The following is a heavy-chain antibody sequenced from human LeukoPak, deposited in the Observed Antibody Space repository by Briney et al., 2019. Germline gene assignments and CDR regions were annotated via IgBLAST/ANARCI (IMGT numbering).Heavy chain of an antibody. Sequence: LSLTCAVYGGSFSGYYWSWIRQPPGKGLEWVSYISGTSSTIYYADSVKGRFTISRDNAKSSLYLQMNSLRAEDTAVYYCARMFDNWGQGTLVAVSS. CDR2: ISGTSSTI. CDR1: GGSFSGYY. V-gene: IGHV3-11*04. J-gene: IGHJ4*02. CDR3: ARMFDN.